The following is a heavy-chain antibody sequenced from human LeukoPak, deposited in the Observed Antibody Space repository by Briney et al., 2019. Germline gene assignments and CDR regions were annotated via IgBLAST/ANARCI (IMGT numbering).Heavy chain of an antibody. CDR3: ARDLYGDYTFDY. CDR2: IYYSGST. CDR1: GGSISSYY. Sequence: ETLSLTCTVSGGSISSYYWSWIRQPPGKGLEWIGYIYYSGSTNYNPSLKSRVTISVDTSKNQFSLKLSSVTAADTAVYYCARDLYGDYTFDYWGQGTLVTVSS. V-gene: IGHV4-59*01. D-gene: IGHD4-17*01. J-gene: IGHJ4*02.